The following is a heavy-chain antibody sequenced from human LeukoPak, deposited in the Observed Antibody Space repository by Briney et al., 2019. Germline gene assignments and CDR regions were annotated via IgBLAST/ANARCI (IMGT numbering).Heavy chain of an antibody. V-gene: IGHV3-23*01. Sequence: GGSLRLSCAASGFTFSSHAMSWVRQAPGKGLEWVSTISGSGGSTYYADSVKGRFAISRDNSKNTLYLQMNSLRAEDTAVYYCAKDPLGVAGTASLGYWGQGTLVTVSS. J-gene: IGHJ4*02. CDR1: GFTFSSHA. D-gene: IGHD6-19*01. CDR2: ISGSGGST. CDR3: AKDPLGVAGTASLGY.